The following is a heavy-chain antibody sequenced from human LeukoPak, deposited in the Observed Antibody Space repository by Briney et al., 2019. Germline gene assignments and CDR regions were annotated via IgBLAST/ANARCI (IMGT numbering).Heavy chain of an antibody. CDR1: GFTFSSYS. CDR3: ARDAPAGEKPEYFFDY. V-gene: IGHV3-48*04. CDR2: IGRGII. J-gene: IGHJ4*02. Sequence: GGSLRLSCAASGFTFSSYSMNWVLQAPGKGLEWVSHIGRGIIYADSVKGRFTISRDNAKNSVYLQMNSLRAEDTAVYYCARDAPAGEKPEYFFDYWGQGTLVTVSS.